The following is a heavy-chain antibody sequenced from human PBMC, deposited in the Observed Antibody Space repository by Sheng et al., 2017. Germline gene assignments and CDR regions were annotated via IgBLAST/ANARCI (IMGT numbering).Heavy chain of an antibody. CDR3: ARGLAPTMVRIFDW. Sequence: QVQLQESGPGLVKPSETLSLTCAVSGYSISSGCYWGWVRQPPGKGLEWIGSMYHSGSTYYNLSLKSRVTISIDTSKNQFSLKLSSVTAADTAVYYCARGLAPTMVRIFDWWGQGTLVTVSS. V-gene: IGHV4-38-2*01. J-gene: IGHJ4*02. CDR2: MYHSGST. D-gene: IGHD3-10*01. CDR1: GYSISSGCY.